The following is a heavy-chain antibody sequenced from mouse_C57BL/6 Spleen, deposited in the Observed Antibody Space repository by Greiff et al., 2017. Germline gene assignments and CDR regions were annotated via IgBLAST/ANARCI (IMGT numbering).Heavy chain of an antibody. V-gene: IGHV1-26*01. Sequence: VQLQQSGPELVKPGASVKISCKASGYTFTDYYMNWVKQSHGKSLEWIGDINPNNGGTSYNQKFKGKATLTVDQSSSTAYMELRSLTSEDSAVYYGASCMVTLYYYAMDDWGKGTAVTVSS. J-gene: IGHJ4*01. D-gene: IGHD2-2*01. CDR2: INPNNGGT. CDR3: ASCMVTLYYYAMDD. CDR1: GYTFTDYY.